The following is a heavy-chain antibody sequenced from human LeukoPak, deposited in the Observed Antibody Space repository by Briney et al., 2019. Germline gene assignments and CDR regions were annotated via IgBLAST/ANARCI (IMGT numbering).Heavy chain of an antibody. V-gene: IGHV3-53*01. CDR3: ARTNPVYGDYDY. CDR1: GFSVIDNY. J-gene: IGHJ4*02. CDR2: MFPDGRT. D-gene: IGHD4-17*01. Sequence: GGSLRLSCAVSGFSVIDNYMSWVRQAPGKGLQWVSVMFPDGRTYYADSVKGRFTISRDLARNTLLLQMHSLRADDTAVHYCARTNPVYGDYDYWGQGTLVTVSS.